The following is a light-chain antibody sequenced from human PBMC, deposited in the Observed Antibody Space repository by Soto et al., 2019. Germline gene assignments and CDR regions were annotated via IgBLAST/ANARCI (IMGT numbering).Light chain of an antibody. J-gene: IGKJ5*01. CDR1: QTVRNNY. CDR2: DAS. Sequence: EFVLTQSPGTLSLSPGERATLSCRSSQTVRNNYLAWYQQKPGQAPRLLIYDASSRATGIPDRFSGGGSGTDFTLTISRLEPEDFAVYYCQHFRAFGQGTRLEIK. V-gene: IGKV3-20*01. CDR3: QHFRA.